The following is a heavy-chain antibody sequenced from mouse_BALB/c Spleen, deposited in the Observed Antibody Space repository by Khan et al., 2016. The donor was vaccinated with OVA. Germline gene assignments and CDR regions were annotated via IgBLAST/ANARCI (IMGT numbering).Heavy chain of an antibody. CDR2: INTYTGEP. CDR3: ARGASYWYFDV. V-gene: IGHV9-1*02. J-gene: IGHJ1*01. Sequence: QIQLVQSGPELKKPGETVKISCKASGYTFTNYGMNWVKQAPGKGLKWMGWINTYTGEPTYTDDFKGRFAFSLETSASPAYLQSNNLKNEDMATYVGARGASYWYFDVGGAGTTVTVSS. CDR1: GYTFTNYG.